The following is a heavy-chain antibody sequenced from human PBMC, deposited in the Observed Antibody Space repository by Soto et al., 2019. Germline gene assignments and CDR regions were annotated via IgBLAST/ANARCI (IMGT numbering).Heavy chain of an antibody. V-gene: IGHV3-23*01. CDR2: ITGSGHIT. J-gene: IGHJ6*02. CDR3: AKDIKGTNYYYYGVDV. D-gene: IGHD1-1*01. Sequence: GGSLRLSCAASGFTFDDYTMHWVRQAPGKGLEWVSGITGSGHITYYADSVKGRFTVSRDNSKNTLDLQMSSLRAEDTAIYYCAKDIKGTNYYYYGVDVWGQGTTVTVSS. CDR1: GFTFDDYT.